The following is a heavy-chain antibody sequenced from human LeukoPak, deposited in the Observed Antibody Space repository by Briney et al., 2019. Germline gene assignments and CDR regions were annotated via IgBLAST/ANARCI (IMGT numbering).Heavy chain of an antibody. Sequence: ASVKVSCKASGYTFTGYYTHWVRQTPGQGLEWMGWINPNSGGTNYAQKFQGRVTMTRDTSISTAYMELSRLRSDDTAVYYCERNEGSGSQFYAFDIWGQGTMVTVSS. CDR1: GYTFTGYY. CDR2: INPNSGGT. CDR3: ERNEGSGSQFYAFDI. V-gene: IGHV1-2*02. J-gene: IGHJ3*02. D-gene: IGHD3-10*01.